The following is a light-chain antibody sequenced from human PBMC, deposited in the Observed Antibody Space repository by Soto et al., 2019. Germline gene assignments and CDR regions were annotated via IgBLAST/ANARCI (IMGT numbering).Light chain of an antibody. CDR3: QHSYNIPLT. CDR1: QSINRF. Sequence: DVQMTQSPSSLSASVGDRVTITCRASQSINRFLNWYQQRAGQAPKLLIHGASSLQSGVPTRFSGGGSRTDFTLTISSLPPEDFATYFCQHSYNIPLTFGQGTRLEIK. CDR2: GAS. V-gene: IGKV1-39*01. J-gene: IGKJ5*01.